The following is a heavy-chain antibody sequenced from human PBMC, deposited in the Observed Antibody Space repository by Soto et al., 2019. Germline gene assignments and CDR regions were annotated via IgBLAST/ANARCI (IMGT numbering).Heavy chain of an antibody. D-gene: IGHD7-27*01. CDR1: GGSFSGYY. J-gene: IGHJ3*02. V-gene: IGHV4-34*01. CDR3: ARRPITGDFDAFDI. CDR2: INHSGST. Sequence: LLAASETLSLTCAVYGGSFSGYYWSWIRQPPGKGLEWIGEINHSGSTNYNPSLKSRVTISVDTSKNQFSLKLSSVTAADTAVYYCARRPITGDFDAFDIWGQGTMVTVSS.